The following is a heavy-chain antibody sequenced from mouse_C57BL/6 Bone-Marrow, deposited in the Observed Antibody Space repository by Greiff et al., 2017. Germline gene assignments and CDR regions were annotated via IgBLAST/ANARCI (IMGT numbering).Heavy chain of an antibody. V-gene: IGHV1-72*01. J-gene: IGHJ1*03. CDR2: IDPTSGGT. D-gene: IGHD1-1*01. CDR1: GYTFTSYW. Sequence: VQLQQPGAELVKPGASVKLSCKASGYTFTSYWMHWVKQRPGRGLEWIGRIDPTSGGTKYNEKFKSKATLTVDKPSSTAYMQLSSLTSEDSAVYYCALIYYCGSRYFDVWGTGTTVTVSS. CDR3: ALIYYCGSRYFDV.